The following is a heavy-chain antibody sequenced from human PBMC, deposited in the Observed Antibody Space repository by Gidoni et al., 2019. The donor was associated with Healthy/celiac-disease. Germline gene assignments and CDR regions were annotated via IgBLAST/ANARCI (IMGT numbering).Heavy chain of an antibody. CDR1: GGSFSGYY. CDR3: ARGGRYRYCSGGSCYLDY. D-gene: IGHD2-15*01. J-gene: IGHJ4*02. Sequence: QVQLPQWGAGLLKPSETLSLTCAVYGGSFSGYYWSWIRQPPGKGLEWIVEINHSGSTNYNPNLKSRVTISVDTSKNQFFLKLSSVTAADTAVYYCARGGRYRYCSGGSCYLDYWGQGTLVTVSS. CDR2: INHSGST. V-gene: IGHV4-34*01.